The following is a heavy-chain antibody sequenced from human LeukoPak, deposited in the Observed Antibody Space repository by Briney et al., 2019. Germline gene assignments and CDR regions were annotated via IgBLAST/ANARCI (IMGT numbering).Heavy chain of an antibody. CDR3: AKGSDWPPTVSGSRSDY. CDR1: GFTFSSYA. V-gene: IGHV3-23*01. Sequence: GGSLRLSCAASGFTFSSYAMSWVRQAPGKGLEWVSAISGSGGSTYYADSVKGRFTISRDNSKNTLYLQMNSLRAEDTAVYYCAKGSDWPPTVSGSRSDYWGQGTLVTVSS. CDR2: ISGSGGST. J-gene: IGHJ4*02. D-gene: IGHD3-10*01.